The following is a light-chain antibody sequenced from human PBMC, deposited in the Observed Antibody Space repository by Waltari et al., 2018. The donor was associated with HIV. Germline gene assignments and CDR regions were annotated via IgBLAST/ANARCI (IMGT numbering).Light chain of an antibody. V-gene: IGKV1-39*01. CDR1: QSISDY. CDR2: AAS. Sequence: DIQMTQSTSSLSASVGDRVNITCRASQSISDYLNWYQQKAGRAPKVLIYAASRLESGVPSRFSCSGFGTDFTLTISSLQPEDFGTYYCQQSYSTPPYTFGQGTKLEI. J-gene: IGKJ2*01. CDR3: QQSYSTPPYT.